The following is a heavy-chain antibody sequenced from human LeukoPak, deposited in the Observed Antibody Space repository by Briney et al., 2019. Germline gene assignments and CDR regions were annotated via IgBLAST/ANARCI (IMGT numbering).Heavy chain of an antibody. J-gene: IGHJ3*02. CDR1: GYTFTSYY. D-gene: IGHD6-13*01. Sequence: ASVKVSCKASGYTFTSYYMHWVRQAPGQGLEWMGIINPSGGSTSYARKFQGRVTMTRDTSTSTVYMELSSLRSEDTAVYYCARVKGTSSSWYRGAFDIWGQGTMVTVSS. V-gene: IGHV1-46*03. CDR3: ARVKGTSSSWYRGAFDI. CDR2: INPSGGST.